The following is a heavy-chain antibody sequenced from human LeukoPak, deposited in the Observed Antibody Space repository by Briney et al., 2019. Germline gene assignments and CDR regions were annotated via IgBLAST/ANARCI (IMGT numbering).Heavy chain of an antibody. V-gene: IGHV4-59*01. J-gene: IGHJ5*02. CDR1: GASITSSY. Sequence: PSETLSLTCSVPGASITSSYWSWIRQTPGKGLEWIGNIYSGSTNYNPSFESRVTVSLDTSKNQFSLRLTSVTAADTALYYCARDGYGSGSYGWFDPWGQGTLVTVSS. CDR3: ARDGYGSGSYGWFDP. CDR2: IYSGST. D-gene: IGHD3-10*01.